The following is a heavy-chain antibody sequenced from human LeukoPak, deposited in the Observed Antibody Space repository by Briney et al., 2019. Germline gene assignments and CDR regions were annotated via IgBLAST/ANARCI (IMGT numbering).Heavy chain of an antibody. V-gene: IGHV1-2*04. CDR3: ARGSDIVVVVAASPPDY. Sequence: ASVKVSCKASGYTFTGYYMHWVRQAPGQRLEWMGWINPNSGGTNYAQKVQGWVTMTRDTSISTAYMELNRLRSDDTAVYYCARGSDIVVVVAASPPDYWGQGTLVTVSS. D-gene: IGHD2-15*01. CDR2: INPNSGGT. CDR1: GYTFTGYY. J-gene: IGHJ4*02.